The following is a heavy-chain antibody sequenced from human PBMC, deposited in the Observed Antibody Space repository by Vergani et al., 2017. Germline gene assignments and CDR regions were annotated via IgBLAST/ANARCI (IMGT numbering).Heavy chain of an antibody. CDR1: GFSFSDYA. Sequence: EVQLLESGGGLVQPGGSLRLSCAASGFSFSDYAMSWVRQAPGKGLEWVAAISGSGSTTDYADSVKGRFTVSRDNSKNTLFLQMNSLRAEDTAVYYCAKKGFWVTSSCDTTPMDTLQYWGQGALVTVSS. V-gene: IGHV3-23*01. CDR3: AKKGFWVTSSCDTTPMDTLQY. CDR2: ISGSGSTT. J-gene: IGHJ4*02. D-gene: IGHD2-2*01.